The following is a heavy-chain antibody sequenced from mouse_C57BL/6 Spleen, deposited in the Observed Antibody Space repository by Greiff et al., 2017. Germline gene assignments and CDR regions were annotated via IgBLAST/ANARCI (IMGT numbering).Heavy chain of an antibody. D-gene: IGHD1-1*01. CDR2: LWSGGST. CDR3: ARIVVAPYAMDY. CDR1: GFSLTSYG. Sequence: VQLVESGPGLVQPSQSLSITCTVSGFSLTSYGVHWVRQSPGKGLEWLGVLWSGGSTDYNAAFISRLSISKDNSKSQVFFKMNSLQADDTAIYYCARIVVAPYAMDYWGQGTSVTVSS. J-gene: IGHJ4*01. V-gene: IGHV2-2*01.